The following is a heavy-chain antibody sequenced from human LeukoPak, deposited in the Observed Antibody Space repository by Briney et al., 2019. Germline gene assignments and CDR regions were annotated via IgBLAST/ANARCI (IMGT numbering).Heavy chain of an antibody. J-gene: IGHJ4*02. CDR1: GFTFSTYA. D-gene: IGHD3-22*01. Sequence: GGSLRLSCAASGFTFSTYAMSWVRQAPGKGLEWVSAISGSGGSTNYADSVRGRVTVSRDNSKSTLYLQMNSLRAEDTAVYYCAKSSYYDSSGYYREYYFDYWGQGTLVTVSS. CDR3: AKSSYYDSSGYYREYYFDY. CDR2: ISGSGGST. V-gene: IGHV3-23*01.